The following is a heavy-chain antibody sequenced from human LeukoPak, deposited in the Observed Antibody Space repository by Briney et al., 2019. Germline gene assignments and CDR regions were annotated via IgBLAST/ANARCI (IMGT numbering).Heavy chain of an antibody. CDR2: IDASGSS. D-gene: IGHD2-8*01. V-gene: IGHV4-39*01. J-gene: IGHJ4*02. Sequence: TSETLSLTCTVSGGSISTSGYYWGWVRQPPGKGLEWIGSIDASGSSYYNPSLKSRVTISVDTSNNQFCLKLNSVTAADTAVYYCARQIGDTYGRLDYWGQGTLVTVSS. CDR1: GGSISTSGYY. CDR3: ARQIGDTYGRLDY.